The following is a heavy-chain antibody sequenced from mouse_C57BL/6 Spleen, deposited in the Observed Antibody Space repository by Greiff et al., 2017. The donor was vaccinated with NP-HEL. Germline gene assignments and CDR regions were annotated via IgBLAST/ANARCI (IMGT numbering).Heavy chain of an antibody. D-gene: IGHD2-1*01. CDR3: AREGNFYFDV. J-gene: IGHJ1*03. Sequence: QVQLQQSGPELVKPGASVKISCKASGYAFSSSWMNWVKQRPGKGLEWIGRIYPGDGDTNYNGKFKGKATLTADKSSSTAYMQLSSLTSEDSAVYFCAREGNFYFDVWGTGTTVTVSS. CDR1: GYAFSSSW. V-gene: IGHV1-82*01. CDR2: IYPGDGDT.